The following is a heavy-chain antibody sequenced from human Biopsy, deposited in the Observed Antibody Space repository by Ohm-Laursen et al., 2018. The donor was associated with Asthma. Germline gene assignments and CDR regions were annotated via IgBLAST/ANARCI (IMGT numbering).Heavy chain of an antibody. CDR2: INSVFGTT. CDR1: GGTFNTYV. CDR3: ARKAGSCISRTCYSLDF. Sequence: SVKVSCKSLGGTFNTYVIGWVRQAPGQGLEWMGGINSVFGTTTYPQKFQDRVTITADDSTSTVFMELSSLRSEDAAVYYCARKAGSCISRTCYSLDFWGQGTLVTVSS. J-gene: IGHJ4*02. D-gene: IGHD2-2*01. V-gene: IGHV1-69*13.